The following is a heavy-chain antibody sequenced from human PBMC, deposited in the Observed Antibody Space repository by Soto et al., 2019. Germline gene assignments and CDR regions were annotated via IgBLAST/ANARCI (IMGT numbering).Heavy chain of an antibody. J-gene: IGHJ4*02. CDR2: ISWDGGIT. CDR1: GFTFNAYT. CDR3: AKDSYDILTGQKRYFDS. V-gene: IGHV3-43*01. Sequence: GGSLRLSCAASGFTFNAYTMHWVRQAPGKGLEWVSLISWDGGITYYGDSVKGRFTVSRDNSDNSLYLQMTSLRSDDTAYYYCAKDSYDILTGQKRYFDSWGQGTLVTVSS. D-gene: IGHD3-9*01.